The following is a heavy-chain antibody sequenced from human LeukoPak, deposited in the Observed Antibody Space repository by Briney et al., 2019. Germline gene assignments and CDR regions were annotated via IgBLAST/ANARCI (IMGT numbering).Heavy chain of an antibody. V-gene: IGHV4-59*01. J-gene: IGHJ5*02. D-gene: IGHD5-18*01. CDR2: IYYSGST. CDR3: ARGAAMVYT. Sequence: SETLSHTCTVSGGSISSYYWSWIRQPPGKGLEWIGYIYYSGSTNYNPSLKSRVTISVDTSKNQFSLKLSSVTAADTAVYYCARGAAMVYTWGQGTLVTVSS. CDR1: GGSISSYY.